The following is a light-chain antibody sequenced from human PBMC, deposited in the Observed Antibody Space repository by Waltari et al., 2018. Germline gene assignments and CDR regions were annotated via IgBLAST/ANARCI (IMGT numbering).Light chain of an antibody. Sequence: QSVMTQPRSASGTLGQSVTISCSGRGSTLGSYIVNWYQQLPGTAPKLLIYINNQRPSGVPDRFSGSKSGTSASLAISGLQSEDEADYYCAGWDDRLNGVVFGGGTKLTVL. J-gene: IGLJ3*02. CDR2: INN. V-gene: IGLV1-44*01. CDR3: AGWDDRLNGVV. CDR1: GSTLGSYI.